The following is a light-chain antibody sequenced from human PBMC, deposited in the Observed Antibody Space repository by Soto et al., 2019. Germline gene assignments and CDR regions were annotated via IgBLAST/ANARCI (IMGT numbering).Light chain of an antibody. Sequence: IQMTQSPSSLSASVGDRVIITCRSDHSINNYLNWYQQRPGKVPKLLIYAASTLQSGVPSRFNGSGSERVFTLTINSLQPEDFATYYCQQSYSTLGTFGRGTRVQI. V-gene: IGKV1-39*01. CDR2: AAS. CDR3: QQSYSTLGT. CDR1: HSINNY. J-gene: IGKJ2*01.